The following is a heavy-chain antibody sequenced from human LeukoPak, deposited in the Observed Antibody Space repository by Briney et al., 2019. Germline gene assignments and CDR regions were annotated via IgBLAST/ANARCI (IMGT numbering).Heavy chain of an antibody. CDR2: IYSGGST. D-gene: IGHD6-13*01. Sequence: GGSLRPSCAASGFTVSSNYMSWVRQAPGKGLEWVSVIYSGGSTYYADSVKGRFTISRDNSKNTLYLQMNSLRAEDTAVYYCARDLVGAAAAGNYYYYGMDVWGQGTTVTVSS. CDR1: GFTVSSNY. CDR3: ARDLVGAAAAGNYYYYGMDV. V-gene: IGHV3-53*01. J-gene: IGHJ6*02.